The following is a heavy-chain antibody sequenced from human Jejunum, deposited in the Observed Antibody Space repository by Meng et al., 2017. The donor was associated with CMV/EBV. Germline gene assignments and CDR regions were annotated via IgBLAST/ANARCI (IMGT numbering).Heavy chain of an antibody. CDR2: FVNNVDT. CDR1: GYTFASYG. CDR3: ARGTPGRSYSDY. J-gene: IGHJ4*02. V-gene: IGHV1-18*01. D-gene: IGHD3-10*01. Sequence: QVYLLQSGAEGKKPGASVRVSCEASGYTFASYGISWLRQAPGQGLEWMGWFVNNVDTYSAQKFQGRVTMTTDTHTSTAFMELRSLRSDDTAVYYCARGTPGRSYSDYWGQGTLVTVSS.